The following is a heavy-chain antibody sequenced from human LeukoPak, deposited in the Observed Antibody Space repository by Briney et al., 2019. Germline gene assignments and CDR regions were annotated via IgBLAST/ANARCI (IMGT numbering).Heavy chain of an antibody. CDR2: IRGNGET. D-gene: IGHD6-13*01. V-gene: IGHV3-23*01. Sequence: PGGSLRLSCAASGLSFSSFAMSWVRQGPARGLEWVSSIRGNGETFYADSVKGRFTLSSDNSRNTVYFQLNNLRVEDTAVYYCAKGRYSSDWYNFECWGQGTQVTVSS. J-gene: IGHJ4*02. CDR1: GLSFSSFA. CDR3: AKGRYSSDWYNFEC.